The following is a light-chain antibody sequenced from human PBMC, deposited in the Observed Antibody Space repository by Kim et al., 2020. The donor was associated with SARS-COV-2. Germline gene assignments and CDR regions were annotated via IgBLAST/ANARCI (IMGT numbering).Light chain of an antibody. Sequence: QSITLSCTGTSSDVGGYNYVSWYQQHPGKAPKLMIYDVSNRPSGVSNRFSGSKSGNTASLTISGLQAEDEADYYCSSYTSSSTPYVFGTGTKVTVL. CDR1: SSDVGGYNY. J-gene: IGLJ1*01. CDR3: SSYTSSSTPYV. V-gene: IGLV2-14*03. CDR2: DVS.